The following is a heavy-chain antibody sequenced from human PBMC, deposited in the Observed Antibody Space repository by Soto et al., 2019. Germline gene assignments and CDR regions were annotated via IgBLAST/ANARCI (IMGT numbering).Heavy chain of an antibody. CDR2: ISSSSSYI. CDR1: GFTFSSYS. Sequence: GGSLRLSCAASGFTFSSYSMNWVRQAPGKGLEWVSSISSSSSYIYYADSVKGRFTISRDNAKNSLYLQMNSLRAEDTAVYYCARDRDVDTAMADEYGMDVWGQGTTVTVSS. J-gene: IGHJ6*02. D-gene: IGHD5-18*01. CDR3: ARDRDVDTAMADEYGMDV. V-gene: IGHV3-21*01.